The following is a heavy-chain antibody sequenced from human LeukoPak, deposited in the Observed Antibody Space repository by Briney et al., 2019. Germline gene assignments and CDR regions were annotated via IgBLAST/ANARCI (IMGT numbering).Heavy chain of an antibody. CDR1: GGSISSYY. J-gene: IGHJ4*02. Sequence: PSETLSLTCTVSGGSISSYYWSWIRQPPGKGLEWIGYIYYTGSANYNPSLKSRATISVDTSKNQFSLKLNSVTAADTAVYYCARVHIVTGTYFDSWGQGALVTVSS. V-gene: IGHV4-59*01. CDR3: ARVHIVTGTYFDS. D-gene: IGHD3-10*01. CDR2: IYYTGSA.